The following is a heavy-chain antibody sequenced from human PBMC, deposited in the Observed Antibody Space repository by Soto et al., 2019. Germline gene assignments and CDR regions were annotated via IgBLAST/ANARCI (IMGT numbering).Heavy chain of an antibody. D-gene: IGHD1-26*01. CDR1: GGSISIGGYS. CDR2: IYHSGST. J-gene: IGHJ4*02. Sequence: SETLPLTCAVSGGSISIGGYSWSWIRQPPGKGLEWIGYIYHSGSTYYNPSLKSRVTISVDRSKNQFSLKLSSVTAADKAVYYCARGIVGDTPPDYWDQGSLVTFSS. CDR3: ARGIVGDTPPDY. V-gene: IGHV4-30-2*01.